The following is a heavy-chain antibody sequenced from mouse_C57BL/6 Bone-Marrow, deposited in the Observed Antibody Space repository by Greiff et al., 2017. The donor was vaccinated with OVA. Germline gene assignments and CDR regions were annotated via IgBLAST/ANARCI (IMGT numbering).Heavy chain of an antibody. CDR1: GYSFTSYY. Sequence: QVQLQQSGPELVKPGASVKISCKASGYSFTSYYIHWVKQRPGQGLEWIGWIYPGSGNTKYNEKFKGKATLTADTSSSTAYMQLSSLISEDSAVYYCARVSTVVAHYFDYWGQGTTLTVSS. CDR2: IYPGSGNT. J-gene: IGHJ2*01. CDR3: ARVSTVVAHYFDY. V-gene: IGHV1-66*01. D-gene: IGHD1-1*01.